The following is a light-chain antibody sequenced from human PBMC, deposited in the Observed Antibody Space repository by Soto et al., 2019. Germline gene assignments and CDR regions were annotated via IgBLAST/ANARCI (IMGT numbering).Light chain of an antibody. CDR1: QSLLYSSNNKNY. V-gene: IGKV4-1*01. Sequence: DIVMTQSPDSLTVSLGERATINCKSSQSLLYSSNNKNYVAWYQHKPGQPPRLLIYWASTRESGVPDRFSGSGSGTDFTLTISVLQAEDVAVYYCQKYYNPPGTFGQGTKLEIK. J-gene: IGKJ2*01. CDR3: QKYYNPPGT. CDR2: WAS.